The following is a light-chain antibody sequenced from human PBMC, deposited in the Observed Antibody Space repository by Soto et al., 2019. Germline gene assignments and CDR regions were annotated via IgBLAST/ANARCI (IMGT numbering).Light chain of an antibody. CDR3: SSYTSSSDLVV. Sequence: QSVLTQPASVSGSPGQSITISCTGTSSDVGGYDYVSWYQQHPGKAPKLMIYDVSNRPSGVSNRFSGSKSGNTAPLTISGLQAEDEADYYCSSYTSSSDLVVFGGGTKVTVL. CDR1: SSDVGGYDY. J-gene: IGLJ2*01. CDR2: DVS. V-gene: IGLV2-14*03.